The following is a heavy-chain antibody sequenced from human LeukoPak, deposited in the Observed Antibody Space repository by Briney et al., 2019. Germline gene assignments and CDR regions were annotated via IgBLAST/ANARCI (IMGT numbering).Heavy chain of an antibody. V-gene: IGHV3-23*01. D-gene: IGHD4/OR15-4a*01. CDR3: ARRWGTMGYFDS. Sequence: SGGSLRLSCAASGFTFSSYGMSWVRQAPGKGLEWVSAISGSGDNTYYADSVKGRFTISRDNSKNTLYLQMNSLRADDTAVYFCARRWGTMGYFDSWGQGTLVTVSP. J-gene: IGHJ4*02. CDR2: ISGSGDNT. CDR1: GFTFSSYG.